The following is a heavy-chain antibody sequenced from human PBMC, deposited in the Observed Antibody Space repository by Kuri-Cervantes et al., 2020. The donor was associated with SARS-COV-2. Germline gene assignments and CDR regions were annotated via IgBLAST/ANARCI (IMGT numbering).Heavy chain of an antibody. Sequence: SVKVSCKASGGTFSSYAISWVRQAPGQGLEWMGRIIPIFGTANYAQKFQGRVTITADASTSTAYMELSSLRSEDTAVYYCAREGGRYNWNFRVFGWGQGTVVTVSS. D-gene: IGHD1-7*01. CDR2: IIPIFGTA. CDR3: AREGGRYNWNFRVFG. CDR1: GGTFSSYA. V-gene: IGHV1-69*13. J-gene: IGHJ4*02.